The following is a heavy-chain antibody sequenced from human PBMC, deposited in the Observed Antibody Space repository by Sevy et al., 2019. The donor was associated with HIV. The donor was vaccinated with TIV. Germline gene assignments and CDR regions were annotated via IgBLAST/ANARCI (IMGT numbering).Heavy chain of an antibody. Sequence: GGSLRLSCAASGFSISDYYMSWIRQAPGKGLQWISYISSSGDTIYYADSVKGRFTISRDNAKNSLYLQLNSLRAEDTTVYYCARDHEKDGELGDYYYYAMDFWGRGTTVTVSS. V-gene: IGHV3-11*01. CDR2: ISSSGDTI. CDR3: ARDHEKDGELGDYYYYAMDF. CDR1: GFSISDYY. D-gene: IGHD3-16*01. J-gene: IGHJ6*02.